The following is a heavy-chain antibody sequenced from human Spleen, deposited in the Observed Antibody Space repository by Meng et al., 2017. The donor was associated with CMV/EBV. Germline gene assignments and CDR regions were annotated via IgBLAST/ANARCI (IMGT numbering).Heavy chain of an antibody. J-gene: IGHJ5*02. Sequence: GESLKISCAASGFTFSSYAMHWVRQAPGKGLEWVAVISYDGSNKYYADTVKGRFTISRDNSKNTLYLQMNSMRAEDTAVYYCARELDGFDPWGQGTLVTVSS. V-gene: IGHV3-30-3*01. CDR2: ISYDGSNK. CDR3: ARELDGFDP. CDR1: GFTFSSYA.